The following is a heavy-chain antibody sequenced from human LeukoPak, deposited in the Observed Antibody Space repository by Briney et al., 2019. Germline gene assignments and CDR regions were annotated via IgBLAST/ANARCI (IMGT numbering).Heavy chain of an antibody. V-gene: IGHV1-18*01. J-gene: IGHJ5*02. CDR1: GYTFNSYG. D-gene: IGHD6-13*01. CDR3: ARDKVIASAGTPNWFDP. Sequence: ASVKVSCKASGYTFNSYGISWVRQAPGQGLEWMGWISAYDGNTNYAQKFQGRVTMTTDTSTRTAYMELRSLSSDDTAVYYCARDKVIASAGTPNWFDPWGLGTQVTVS. CDR2: ISAYDGNT.